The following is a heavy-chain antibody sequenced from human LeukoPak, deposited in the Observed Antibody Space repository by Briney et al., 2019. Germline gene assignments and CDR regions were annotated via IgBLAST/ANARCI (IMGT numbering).Heavy chain of an antibody. CDR1: GGSLCGFY. D-gene: IGHD6-6*01. Sequence: SETLSLSCAVSGGSLCGFYWSCIPQPPGKGREWIGEIKHSVIINYNTSPKSRVAISADTSKNRFSLKLRSVAAADTSVYYCARARRGSTSSPFRSSIAARNYFDYWGQGTLVTVSS. V-gene: IGHV4-34*01. CDR2: IKHSVII. CDR3: ARARRGSTSSPFRSSIAARNYFDY. J-gene: IGHJ4*02.